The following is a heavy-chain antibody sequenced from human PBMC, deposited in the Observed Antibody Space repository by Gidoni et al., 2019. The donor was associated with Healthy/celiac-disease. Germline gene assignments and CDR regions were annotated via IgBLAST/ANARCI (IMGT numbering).Heavy chain of an antibody. Sequence: QVQLVESGGGLVQPGRSLRLSCAASGFTFSSYGMHWVRQAPGKGLEWVAVISDDGSNKYYADSVKGRFTISRDNSKNTLYLQMNSLRAEDTAVYYCAKDYYYDSSGYFDYWGQGTLVTVSS. D-gene: IGHD3-22*01. V-gene: IGHV3-30*18. CDR3: AKDYYYDSSGYFDY. CDR2: ISDDGSNK. CDR1: GFTFSSYG. J-gene: IGHJ4*02.